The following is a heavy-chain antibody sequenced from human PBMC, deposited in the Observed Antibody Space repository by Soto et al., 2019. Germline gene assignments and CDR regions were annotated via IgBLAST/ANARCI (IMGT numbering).Heavy chain of an antibody. D-gene: IGHD3-22*01. J-gene: IGHJ6*02. CDR3: ARGGYYDSSGARNYYFYGMNV. CDR1: GYTFASYG. CDR2: ISPYDGYT. Sequence: QVQLVQSGAEVKKPGASVKVSCKASGYTFASYGINWVRQAPGQGLEWLGWISPYDGYTHYAQILQGRVSMTTDTYTKTAYMALRSLRSDDTAMYYCARGGYYDSSGARNYYFYGMNVGGQGTTVTVSS. V-gene: IGHV1-18*01.